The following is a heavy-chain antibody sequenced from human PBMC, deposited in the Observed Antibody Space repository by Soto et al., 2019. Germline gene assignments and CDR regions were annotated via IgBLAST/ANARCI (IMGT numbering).Heavy chain of an antibody. J-gene: IGHJ4*02. D-gene: IGHD2-15*01. CDR3: ARGDIVVVVVPTPLDY. V-gene: IGHV3-33*05. Sequence: GGSLRLSCAASGFTFVNFGMHWVRQAPGKGLEWVAGISYDGGNKYYADSVKGRFTISRDNSKNTLYLQMNSLRVDDTAVYFCARGDIVVVVVPTPLDYWGQGTQVTVSS. CDR1: GFTFVNFG. CDR2: ISYDGGNK.